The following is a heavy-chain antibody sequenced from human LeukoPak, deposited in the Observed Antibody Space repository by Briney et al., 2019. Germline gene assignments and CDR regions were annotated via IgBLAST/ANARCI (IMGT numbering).Heavy chain of an antibody. CDR3: ARDRGTGVATYDY. Sequence: NPSETLSLTCTVSGGSISGYYWSWIRQPPGKGLEWIGYIYYSGSTNYNPSLKSRVTISVDTSNNQLSLKMSSVTAADTAVYYCARDRGTGVATYDYWGQGTLVTVFS. J-gene: IGHJ4*02. CDR2: IYYSGST. D-gene: IGHD5-12*01. CDR1: GGSISGYY. V-gene: IGHV4-59*12.